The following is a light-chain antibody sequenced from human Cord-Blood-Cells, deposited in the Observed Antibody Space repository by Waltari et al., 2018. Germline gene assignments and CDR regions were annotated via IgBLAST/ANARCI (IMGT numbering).Light chain of an antibody. CDR1: QRISSY. CDR2: AAS. J-gene: IGKJ2*01. V-gene: IGKV1-39*01. Sequence: DIQMTQSPSSLSASVGDRVTITCRASQRISSYVNWYQQKPGKAPRLLIDAASSLQSGVPSRFSGRGSGTDFTRTISSLQPEDFATYDCQQSYSTPYTFGQGTKLEIK. CDR3: QQSYSTPYT.